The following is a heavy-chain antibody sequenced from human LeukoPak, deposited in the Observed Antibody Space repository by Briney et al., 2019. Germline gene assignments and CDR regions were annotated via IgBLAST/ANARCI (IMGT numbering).Heavy chain of an antibody. V-gene: IGHV3-21*01. CDR2: ISSSSSYI. CDR1: GFTFSSYS. D-gene: IGHD4-11*01. CDR3: ARSPSTVPYFDY. J-gene: IGHJ4*02. Sequence: GGSLRLSCAASGFTFSSYSMNWVRQAPGKGLEWVSSISSSSSYIYYADSVKGRFTISRDNAKNSLYLQMNSLRAEDTAVYCCARSPSTVPYFDYWGQGTLVTVSS.